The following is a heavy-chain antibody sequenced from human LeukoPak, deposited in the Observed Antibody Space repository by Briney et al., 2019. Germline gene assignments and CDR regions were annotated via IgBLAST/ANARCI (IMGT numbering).Heavy chain of an antibody. CDR1: GDSVSGGSAG. CDR2: IYYRSKWYS. D-gene: IGHD3-10*01. CDR3: TGGGLVRGTLHWFDP. V-gene: IGHV6-1*01. J-gene: IGHJ5*02. Sequence: SQTLSLTCANSGDSVSGGSAGWYWIRQSPSRGLEWLGRIYYRSKWYSDYAISLKSRITINPDTSRNQFSLQLNSVTHDDTAVYYCTGGGLVRGTLHWFDPWGQGTLVTVSS.